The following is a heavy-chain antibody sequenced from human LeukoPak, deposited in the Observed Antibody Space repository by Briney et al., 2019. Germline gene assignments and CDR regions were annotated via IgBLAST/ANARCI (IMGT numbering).Heavy chain of an antibody. D-gene: IGHD1-1*01. CDR2: IYYSGST. V-gene: IGHV4-39*01. CDR1: GGSISSSSYY. Sequence: SETLSLTCTVSGGSISSSSYYWGWLRQPPGTGLEWIGSIYYSGSTYYNPSLKSRVTISVDTSKNQFSLKLSSVTAADTAVYYCATLDRTTDAFDIWGQGTMVTVSS. J-gene: IGHJ3*02. CDR3: ATLDRTTDAFDI.